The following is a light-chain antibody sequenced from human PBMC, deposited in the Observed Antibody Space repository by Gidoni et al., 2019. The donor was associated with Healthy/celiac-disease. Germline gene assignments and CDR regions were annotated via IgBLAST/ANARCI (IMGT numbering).Light chain of an antibody. CDR1: QRVTSN. Sequence: EIVMTQSPATLSVSPGERATLSCRASQRVTSNLACYQQKPGQAPMLLIYGAATRATGIPARCGGSGAVTEYTLTISSLQSEDVAVYYCQQYNNWPPLTFGGGTKVEIK. V-gene: IGKV3-15*01. CDR3: QQYNNWPPLT. CDR2: GAA. J-gene: IGKJ4*01.